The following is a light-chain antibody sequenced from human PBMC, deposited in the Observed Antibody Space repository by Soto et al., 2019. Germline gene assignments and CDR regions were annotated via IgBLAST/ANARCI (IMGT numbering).Light chain of an antibody. CDR1: QSVGSY. CDR2: DAS. CDR3: QQRADWPLT. V-gene: IGKV3-11*01. J-gene: IGKJ4*01. Sequence: ETVLTQSPATLSLSPGQRATFSCRASQSVGSYLAWYQQKPGQAPRLLIYDASNRATGIPARFSGSGSGTDFSLTITSLEPEDFADYFCQQRADWPLTFGGGTKLEI.